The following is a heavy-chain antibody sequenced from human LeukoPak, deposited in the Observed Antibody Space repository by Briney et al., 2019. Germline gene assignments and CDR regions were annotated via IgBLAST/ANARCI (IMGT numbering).Heavy chain of an antibody. CDR1: GFTFSSYA. Sequence: GGSLRLSCAASGFTFSSYAMSWVRQAPGKGLEWVSGISGSGTSTYYAASVKGRFTISRENSKNTLYLQMNSLRAEDTAVYYCASRNYYDSSGYYYYYFDYWGQGILVTVSS. V-gene: IGHV3-23*01. CDR3: ASRNYYDSSGYYYYYFDY. CDR2: ISGSGTST. D-gene: IGHD3-22*01. J-gene: IGHJ4*02.